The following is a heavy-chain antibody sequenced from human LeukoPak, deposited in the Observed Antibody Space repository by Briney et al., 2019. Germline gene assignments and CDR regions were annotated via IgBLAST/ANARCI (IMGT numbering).Heavy chain of an antibody. CDR1: GYTFTSYG. CDR3: ARDRDVLMVYAYQGPGWYFDL. V-gene: IGHV1-18*01. J-gene: IGHJ2*01. CDR2: ISAYNGNT. D-gene: IGHD2-8*01. Sequence: ASVKVSCKASGYTFTSYGISWVRQAPGQGLEWMGWISAYNGNTNYAQKLQGRVTMTTDTSTSTAYMELRSLRSDDTAVYYCARDRDVLMVYAYQGPGWYFDLWGRGTLVTVSS.